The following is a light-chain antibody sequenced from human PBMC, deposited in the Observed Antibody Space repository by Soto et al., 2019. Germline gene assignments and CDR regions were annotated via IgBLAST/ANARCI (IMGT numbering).Light chain of an antibody. CDR1: QSISSW. CDR2: QAS. V-gene: IGKV1-5*03. J-gene: IGKJ4*01. CDR3: QQYNSYSLT. Sequence: DIQMTQSPSTLSASVGDRVTITCRASQSISSWLAWYQQKPWKAPKLMIYQASSLESGVPSRFSGSGSGTEFTHTISSLQPDDFATYYCQQYNSYSLTFGGGTKVEVK.